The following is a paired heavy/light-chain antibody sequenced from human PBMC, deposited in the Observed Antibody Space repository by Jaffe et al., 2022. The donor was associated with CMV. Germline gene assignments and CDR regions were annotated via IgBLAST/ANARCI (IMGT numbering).Heavy chain of an antibody. CDR3: ARDSSSWYWDYFDY. J-gene: IGHJ4*02. CDR1: GFSFSSYE. Sequence: EVQLEESGGGLAQPGGSLRLSCAASGFSFSSYEMNWVRQAPGKGLEWVSHISTSGEIRYYADSVRGRFSISRDNTKNTVYLQMNSLRAEDTAIYYCARDSSSWYWDYFDYWGQGTPVTVSS. D-gene: IGHD6-13*01. CDR2: ISTSGEIR. V-gene: IGHV3-48*03.
Light chain of an antibody. V-gene: IGLV3-1*01. CDR3: QAWGSGHVV. CDR2: QHN. CDR1: DLGNKY. J-gene: IGLJ2*01. Sequence: SYDLIQPPSVSVSPGQTTSITCSGDDLGNKYACWYQQKPGQAPVLVTCQHNKRPSGIPERFSGSSSGNTATLTISGTQAMDEADYYCQAWGSGHVVFGGGTKLTVL.